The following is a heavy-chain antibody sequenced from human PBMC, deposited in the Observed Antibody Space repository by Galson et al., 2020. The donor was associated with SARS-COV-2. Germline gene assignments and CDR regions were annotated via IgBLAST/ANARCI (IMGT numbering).Heavy chain of an antibody. V-gene: IGHV1-24*01. D-gene: IGHD6-13*01. CDR1: GYTLTELS. CDR3: ATGVAAAAPNWFDP. J-gene: IGHJ5*02. CDR2: FDPEDGET. Sequence: ASVKVSCKVSGYTLTELSMHWVRQAPGKGLEWMGGFDPEDGETIYAQKFQGRVTMTEDTSTDTAYMELSSLRSEDTAVYYCATGVAAAAPNWFDPWGQGTLVTVSS.